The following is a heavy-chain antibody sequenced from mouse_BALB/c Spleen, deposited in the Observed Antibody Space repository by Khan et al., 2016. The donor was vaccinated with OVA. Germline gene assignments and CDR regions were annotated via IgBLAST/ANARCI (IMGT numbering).Heavy chain of an antibody. CDR3: ATSYFYGYYLDY. Sequence: EVELVESGGDLVQPGGSRKLSCAASGFTFSSYGMHWVRQAPEKGLEWVAYISGDSNTFYYADTVKGRFTISRDNPRNTLFLQMTSLMSEDTAMYYCATSYFYGYYLDYWGPGTTLTVSS. V-gene: IGHV5-17*02. D-gene: IGHD1-1*01. CDR1: GFTFSSYG. CDR2: ISGDSNTF. J-gene: IGHJ2*01.